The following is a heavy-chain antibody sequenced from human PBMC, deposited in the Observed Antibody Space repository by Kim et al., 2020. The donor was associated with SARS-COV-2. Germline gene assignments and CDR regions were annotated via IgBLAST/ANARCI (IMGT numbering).Heavy chain of an antibody. J-gene: IGHJ4*02. CDR2: INPSGGST. CDR3: ARGAYYYDSSGYAPHSYYFDY. Sequence: ASVKVSCKASGYTFTSYYMHWVRQAPGQGLEWMGIINPSGGSTSYAQKFQGRVTMTRDTSTSTVYMELSSLRSEDTAVYYCARGAYYYDSSGYAPHSYYFDYCGQGTLVTVSS. V-gene: IGHV1-46*01. D-gene: IGHD3-22*01. CDR1: GYTFTSYY.